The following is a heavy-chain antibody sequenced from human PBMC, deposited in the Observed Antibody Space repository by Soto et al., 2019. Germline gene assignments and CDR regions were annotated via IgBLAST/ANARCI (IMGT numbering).Heavy chain of an antibody. V-gene: IGHV4-31*03. CDR1: GGSISSGGYY. Sequence: TLSLSCTVSGGSISSGGYYWSWIRKHPGKGLEWIGYIYYSGSTYFNPSLKSRLTISVDTSKKQFSLQLSSVTAADTAVYYCARAVHSTSSEGANWFDPWGQGTLVTVSS. D-gene: IGHD6-6*01. J-gene: IGHJ5*02. CDR2: IYYSGST. CDR3: ARAVHSTSSEGANWFDP.